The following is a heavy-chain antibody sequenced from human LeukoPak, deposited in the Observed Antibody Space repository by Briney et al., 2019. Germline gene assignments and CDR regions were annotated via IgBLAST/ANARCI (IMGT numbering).Heavy chain of an antibody. CDR3: AREATDIVVVPASFDF. CDR1: GGSISSNSYY. D-gene: IGHD2-2*01. Sequence: PSETLSLTCTVSGGSISSNSYYWSWIRQPAGKRLEWIGRIYTSGSTNYNPSLNGRVTMSLDKSKNQFSLQLSSVTAADTAVYYCAREATDIVVVPASFDFWGQGTLVTVSS. CDR2: IYTSGST. V-gene: IGHV4-61*02. J-gene: IGHJ4*02.